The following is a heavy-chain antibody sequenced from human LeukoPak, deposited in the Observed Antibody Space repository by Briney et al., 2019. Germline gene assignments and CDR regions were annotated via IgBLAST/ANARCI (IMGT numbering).Heavy chain of an antibody. CDR1: GGSINTTIYY. CDR2: VSYSGSA. CDR3: ARGNPTDGHYFDY. J-gene: IGHJ4*02. D-gene: IGHD5-24*01. Sequence: SETLSLTCTVSGGSINTTIYYWGWIRQPPGKGLEWIGSVSYSGSAYYNPSLKSRVTISVDTSKNQFSLKLSSVTAADTAVYYCARGNPTDGHYFDYWGQGTLVTVSS. V-gene: IGHV4-39*07.